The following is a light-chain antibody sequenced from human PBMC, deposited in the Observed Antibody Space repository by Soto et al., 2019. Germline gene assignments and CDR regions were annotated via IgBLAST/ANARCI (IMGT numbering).Light chain of an antibody. Sequence: EIVMTQSPATLSVSPGERATLSCRANQSISNNLAWYQQKRGQAPRLLIYGASTRATGIPARFSGSGSGTEFTLTISSLQSEDFAFYYCQQYNNWRTFGQGTKVEI. V-gene: IGKV3-15*01. J-gene: IGKJ1*01. CDR1: QSISNN. CDR2: GAS. CDR3: QQYNNWRT.